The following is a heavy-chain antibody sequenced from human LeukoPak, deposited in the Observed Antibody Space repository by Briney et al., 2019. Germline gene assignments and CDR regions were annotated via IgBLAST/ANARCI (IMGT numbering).Heavy chain of an antibody. CDR2: TSGSGGIT. V-gene: IGHV3-23*01. D-gene: IGHD1-26*01. J-gene: IGHJ4*02. CDR3: AKNSGTYMGGLDY. Sequence: GGSLRLSCAASGFTFSSSAMSWVRQAPGKGLELVETTSGSGGITYHADSVKGRFTISRDNSKNTLYLQMNGLRAGDTAVYYCAKNSGTYMGGLDYRGQGTLVTVSS. CDR1: GFTFSSSA.